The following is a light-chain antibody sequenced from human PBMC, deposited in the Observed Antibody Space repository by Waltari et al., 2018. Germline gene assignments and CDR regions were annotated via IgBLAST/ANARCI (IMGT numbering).Light chain of an antibody. Sequence: DIVVTTSPLSLPVTPGEAAYISCRSSQSLLHSNGYNYLDWYLQKPGQSPQLLIYLGSNRASGVPDRFSGSGSGTDFTLKISRVEAEDVGVYYCMQSLRALWTFGQGTKVEIK. CDR3: MQSLRALWT. J-gene: IGKJ1*01. CDR2: LGS. CDR1: QSLLHSNGYNY. V-gene: IGKV2-28*01.